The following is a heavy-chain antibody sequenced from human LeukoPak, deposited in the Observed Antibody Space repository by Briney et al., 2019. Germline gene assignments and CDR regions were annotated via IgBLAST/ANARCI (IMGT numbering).Heavy chain of an antibody. V-gene: IGHV5-51*01. CDR3: ARQMGDSPLEYSNFDY. Sequence: GESLKISCKGSGYSFTSYWIGWVRQMPGKGLEWMGIIYPGDSDTRYSPSFQGQVTISADKSISTAYLQWSSLKASDTAMYYCARQMGDSPLEYSNFDYWGQGTLVTVSS. D-gene: IGHD6-6*01. CDR2: IYPGDSDT. J-gene: IGHJ4*02. CDR1: GYSFTSYW.